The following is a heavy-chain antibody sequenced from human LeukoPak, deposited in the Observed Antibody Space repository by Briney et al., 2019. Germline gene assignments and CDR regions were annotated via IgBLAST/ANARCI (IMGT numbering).Heavy chain of an antibody. J-gene: IGHJ4*02. D-gene: IGHD3-10*01. CDR1: GFTFSSYS. CDR3: ARILFGSGSYYNPVFDY. Sequence: PGGSLRLSCAASGFTFSSYSVSWVRQAPGKGLEWVASISTTTYTHYAESVKGRLTISRDNAKNSLFLQMNSLRAEDTAVYYCARILFGSGSYYNPVFDYWGQGTLVTVS. V-gene: IGHV3-21*01. CDR2: ISTTTYT.